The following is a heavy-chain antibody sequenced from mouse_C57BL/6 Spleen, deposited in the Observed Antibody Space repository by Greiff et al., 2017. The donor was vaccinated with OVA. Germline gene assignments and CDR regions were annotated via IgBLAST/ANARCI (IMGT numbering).Heavy chain of an antibody. J-gene: IGHJ2*01. Sequence: QVQLQQSGPELVKPGVSVKISCKASGYAFSSSWMNWVKQRPGKGLEWIGRIYPGDGDTNYNGKFKGKATLTADKSSSTAYMQLSSLTSEDSAVYFCARDYDGYYLFEDWGQGTTLTVSS. D-gene: IGHD2-3*01. V-gene: IGHV1-82*01. CDR2: IYPGDGDT. CDR1: GYAFSSSW. CDR3: ARDYDGYYLFED.